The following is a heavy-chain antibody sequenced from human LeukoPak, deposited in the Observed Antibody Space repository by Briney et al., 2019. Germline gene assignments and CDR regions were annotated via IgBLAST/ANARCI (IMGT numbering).Heavy chain of an antibody. CDR3: ATTSIVAREYYFDY. CDR2: ISGSGGST. D-gene: IGHD6-6*01. V-gene: IGHV3-23*01. J-gene: IGHJ4*02. CDR1: GFTFSSYA. Sequence: GGSLRLSCAASGFTFSSYAMSWVRQAPGKGLEWVSAISGSGGSTYYADSVKGRFTISRDNSKNTLYLQMNSLRAEDTAVYYCATTSIVAREYYFDYWGQGTLVTVSS.